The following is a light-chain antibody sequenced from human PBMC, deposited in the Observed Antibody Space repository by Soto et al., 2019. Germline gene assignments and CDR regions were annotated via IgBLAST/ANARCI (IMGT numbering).Light chain of an antibody. V-gene: IGKV3-11*01. CDR1: QSVSSY. CDR3: QQRSNWLWT. CDR2: DAS. J-gene: IGKJ1*01. Sequence: EIVLTQSPATLSLSPGERATLSCRASQSVSSYLAWYQQKPGQAPRLLIYDASNRATGIPAGFSGSGSGTDFTLAISSLEPEDFAVYYCQQRSNWLWTFGQGT.